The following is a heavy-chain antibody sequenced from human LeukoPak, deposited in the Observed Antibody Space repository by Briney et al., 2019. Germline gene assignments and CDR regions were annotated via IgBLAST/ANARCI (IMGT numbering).Heavy chain of an antibody. D-gene: IGHD6-13*01. J-gene: IGHJ6*02. CDR3: ARDQQLGNYYYYGMDV. Sequence: SQTLSLTCTVSGGSISSGGYSWSWIRQPAGKGLEWIGRIYTSGSTNYNPSLKSRVTMSVDTSKNQFSLKLSSVTAADTAVYYCARDQQLGNYYYYGMDVWGQGTTVTVSS. CDR1: GGSISSGGYS. CDR2: IYTSGST. V-gene: IGHV4-61*02.